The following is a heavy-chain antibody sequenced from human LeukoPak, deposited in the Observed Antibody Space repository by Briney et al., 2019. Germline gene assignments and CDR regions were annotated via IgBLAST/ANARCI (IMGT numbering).Heavy chain of an antibody. V-gene: IGHV4-59*08. CDR2: IYYSGST. CDR1: GGSISSYY. D-gene: IGHD5-18*01. Sequence: PSETLSLTCTVSGGSISSYYWSWIRQPPGKGLEWIGYIYYSGSTNYNPSLKSRVIISVDTSKNQFSLKLSSVTAADTAVYYCARRSRVYSYVNWYFDYWGQGTLVTVSS. J-gene: IGHJ4*02. CDR3: ARRSRVYSYVNWYFDY.